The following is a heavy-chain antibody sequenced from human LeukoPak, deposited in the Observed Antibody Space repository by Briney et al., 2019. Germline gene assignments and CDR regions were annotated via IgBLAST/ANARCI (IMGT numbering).Heavy chain of an antibody. CDR2: IIPIFGTA. Sequence: ASVKVSCKASGGTFSSYAISWVRQAPGQGLEWMGRIIPIFGTANYAQKFQGRVTITADESTSTAYMELSSLRSEDTAVYYCARVRRKGYGGNSAPFDYWGQGTLVTVSS. D-gene: IGHD4-23*01. V-gene: IGHV1-69*13. CDR3: ARVRRKGYGGNSAPFDY. J-gene: IGHJ4*02. CDR1: GGTFSSYA.